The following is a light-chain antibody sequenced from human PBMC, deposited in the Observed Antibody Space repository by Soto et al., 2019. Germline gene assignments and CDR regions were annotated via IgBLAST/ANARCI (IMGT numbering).Light chain of an antibody. CDR1: SSNVGSYNL. J-gene: IGLJ1*01. CDR3: VSYAGSYNYL. Sequence: QSVLTQPASVSGSPGQSITISCTGTSSNVGSYNLVSWYQQHPGKAPKLMIYEVSKRPSGVSNRFSGSKSGNTASLTISGLQAEDEADYHCVSYAGSYNYLFGHGTKVTV. CDR2: EVS. V-gene: IGLV2-23*02.